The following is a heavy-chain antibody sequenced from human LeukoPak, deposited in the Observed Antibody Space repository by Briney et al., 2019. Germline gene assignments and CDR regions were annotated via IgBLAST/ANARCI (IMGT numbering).Heavy chain of an antibody. CDR2: IWYDGSNK. V-gene: IGHV3-33*06. D-gene: IGHD6-6*01. CDR1: GFTFSSYG. J-gene: IGHJ6*03. Sequence: GLSLRLSCAASGFTFSSYGMHWVRQAPGTALEGVAVIWYDGSNKYYADSVKGRFTISRDNSKNTLYLQMNSLRAEDTAVYYCAKDGDSSSYDPTNYYYYYRDVWSTGTTVTVPS. CDR3: AKDGDSSSYDPTNYYYYYRDV.